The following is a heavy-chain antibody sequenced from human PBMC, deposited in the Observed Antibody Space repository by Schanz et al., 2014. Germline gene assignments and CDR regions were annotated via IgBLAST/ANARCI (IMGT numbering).Heavy chain of an antibody. J-gene: IGHJ4*02. CDR1: GFAVDNYY. V-gene: IGHV3-23*01. CDR2: ISGGGGTT. D-gene: IGHD1-1*01. Sequence: EVQLLESGGGLVQPGGSLRLSCAASGFAVDNYYMSCVRQAPGRGLEWVSAISGGGGTTYYTDSVKGRFTISRDNSKSTLYLQMNSLRAEDTALYYCARDRRNADLDYWGQGTLVTVSS. CDR3: ARDRRNADLDY.